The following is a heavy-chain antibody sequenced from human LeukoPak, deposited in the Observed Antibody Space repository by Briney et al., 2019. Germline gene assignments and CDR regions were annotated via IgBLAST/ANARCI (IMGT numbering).Heavy chain of an antibody. J-gene: IGHJ4*02. CDR3: AKRSDYYGSGSYYTAPPYFDY. CDR1: GFTFSSYA. CDR2: ISGSGGST. V-gene: IGHV3-23*01. Sequence: GGSLRLSCAASGFTFSSYAMSWVRQAPGKGLEWVSVISGSGGSTYYADSVKGRFTISRDNSKNTLYLQMNSLRAEDTAVYYCAKRSDYYGSGSYYTAPPYFDYWGQGTLVTVSS. D-gene: IGHD3-10*01.